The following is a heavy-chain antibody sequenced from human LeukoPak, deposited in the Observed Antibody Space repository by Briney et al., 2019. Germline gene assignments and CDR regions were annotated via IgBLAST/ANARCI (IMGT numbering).Heavy chain of an antibody. D-gene: IGHD1-26*01. Sequence: GGSLRLSCAASGFTFANYVTHWVRQAPRKGLEWVAVTSPDESLKFYGDSVKGRFTISRDNSKNTMYLQMNNLREEDTAVYYCTRDPILGAPDYFDYWGQGTLVTVSS. V-gene: IGHV3-30*04. CDR1: GFTFANYV. CDR2: TSPDESLK. J-gene: IGHJ4*02. CDR3: TRDPILGAPDYFDY.